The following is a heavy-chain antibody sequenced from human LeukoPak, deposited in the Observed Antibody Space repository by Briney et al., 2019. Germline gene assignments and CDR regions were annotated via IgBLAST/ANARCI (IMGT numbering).Heavy chain of an antibody. J-gene: IGHJ3*02. CDR1: GFTFSDYY. V-gene: IGHV3-11*01. D-gene: IGHD5-18*01. CDR2: ISRSGRTI. Sequence: GVSLRLSCAASGFTFSDYYMSWIRQAPGKGLEGVSYISRSGRTIYYADSVNSRFTLSRDNAKNSLYLQMNSLRAEDTAVYYCARDQGLGYSYGYAAFDIWGQGTMVTVSS. CDR3: ARDQGLGYSYGYAAFDI.